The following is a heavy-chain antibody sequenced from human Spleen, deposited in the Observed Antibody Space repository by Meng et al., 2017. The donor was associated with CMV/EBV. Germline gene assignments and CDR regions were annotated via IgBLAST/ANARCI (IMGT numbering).Heavy chain of an antibody. CDR1: SFSGYY. V-gene: IGHV4-34*01. D-gene: IGHD3-3*01. CDR3: ARGRRRYSFWSDHIGGWFDP. J-gene: IGHJ5*02. CDR2: INHSGST. Sequence: SFSGYYWSWIRQPPGKGLEWIGEINHSGSTNYNPSLKSRVTISVDTSKNQFSLKLSSVTAADTAVYYCARGRRRYSFWSDHIGGWFDPWGQGTLVTVSS.